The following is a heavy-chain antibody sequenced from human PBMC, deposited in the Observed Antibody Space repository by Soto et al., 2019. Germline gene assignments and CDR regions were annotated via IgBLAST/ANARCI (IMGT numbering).Heavy chain of an antibody. CDR3: ARPEAAAGTGYYYYGMDV. Sequence: GESLKISCKGSGYSFTSYWISWVRQMPGKGLEWMGRIDPSDSYTNYSPSFQGHVTISADKSISTAYLQWSSLKASDTAMYYCARPEAAAGTGYYYYGMDVWGQGTTVTVYS. V-gene: IGHV5-10-1*01. J-gene: IGHJ6*02. CDR1: GYSFTSYW. CDR2: IDPSDSYT. D-gene: IGHD6-13*01.